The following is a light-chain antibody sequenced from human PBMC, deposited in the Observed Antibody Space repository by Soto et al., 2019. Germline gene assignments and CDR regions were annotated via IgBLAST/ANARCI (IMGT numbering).Light chain of an antibody. CDR2: DAS. CDR3: QKYDDAPLT. J-gene: IGKJ3*01. CDR1: QAIRSS. Sequence: DIQMTLSPSALSASVGDRVTLTCRASQAIRSSLAWYQQKPGRIPTLLIYDASTLQSGVPSRFSGSGSGTDFTLTINGLQPEDVATYFCQKYDDAPLTFGPGTKVDLK. V-gene: IGKV1-27*01.